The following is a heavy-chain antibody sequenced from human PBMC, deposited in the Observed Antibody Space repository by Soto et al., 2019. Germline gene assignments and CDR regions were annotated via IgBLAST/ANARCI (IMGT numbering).Heavy chain of an antibody. J-gene: IGHJ4*02. Sequence: SVTLSLTCTVADGSISSRGYYRSWIRQHPGKGLEWIGYIYYSGSTYYNPSLKSRVTISVDTSKNQFSLKLSSVTAADTAVYYCARKYSYGTFDYWGQGTLVTVSS. D-gene: IGHD5-18*01. CDR3: ARKYSYGTFDY. CDR2: IYYSGST. CDR1: DGSISSRGYY. V-gene: IGHV4-31*03.